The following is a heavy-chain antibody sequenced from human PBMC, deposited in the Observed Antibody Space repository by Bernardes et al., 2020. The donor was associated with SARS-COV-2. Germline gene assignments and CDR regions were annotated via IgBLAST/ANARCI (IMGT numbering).Heavy chain of an antibody. CDR3: TGGAVRALI. CDR1: GFTFGDHA. CDR2: IRSKAQGATT. J-gene: IGHJ4*02. Sequence: SLRLSCTTSGFTFGDHAISWFRQAPGKGLEWVCFIRSKAQGATTEYAASVKGRFTISRDDSKSVGYLQMNSLKTEDTATYYCTGGAVRALIWGQGTLVTVSS. V-gene: IGHV3-49*03. D-gene: IGHD3-10*01.